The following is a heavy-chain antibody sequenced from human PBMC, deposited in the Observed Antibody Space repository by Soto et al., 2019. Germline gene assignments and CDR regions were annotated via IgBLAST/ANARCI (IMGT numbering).Heavy chain of an antibody. Sequence: ASVKVSCKASGGTFSSYAISWVRQAPGEGLEWMGGIIPIFGTANYAQKFQGRVTITADESTSTAYMELSSLRSEETAVYYCAREIRISSSSLGYGMDVWGQGTTMTV. CDR1: GGTFSSYA. CDR2: IIPIFGTA. D-gene: IGHD6-6*01. CDR3: AREIRISSSSLGYGMDV. V-gene: IGHV1-69*13. J-gene: IGHJ6*02.